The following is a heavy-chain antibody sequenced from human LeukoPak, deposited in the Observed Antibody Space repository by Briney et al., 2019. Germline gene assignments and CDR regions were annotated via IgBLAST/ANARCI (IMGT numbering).Heavy chain of an antibody. CDR3: AKDGVGATSLDC. Sequence: GGSLRLSCAASGFTFSSYEMNWVRQAPGKGLEWVAVIWHDGSYEYYADSVKGRFAISGDSSKNTLYLQMNSLRAEDTAVYYCAKDGVGATSLDCWGQGTLVTVSS. D-gene: IGHD1-26*01. CDR2: IWHDGSYE. J-gene: IGHJ4*02. CDR1: GFTFSSYE. V-gene: IGHV3-33*06.